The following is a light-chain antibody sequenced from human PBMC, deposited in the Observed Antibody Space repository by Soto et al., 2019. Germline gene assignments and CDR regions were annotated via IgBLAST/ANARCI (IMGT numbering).Light chain of an antibody. CDR2: DAS. CDR1: QSVSIY. J-gene: IGKJ1*01. CDR3: QQRSNWPGT. Sequence: EIVLTQSPATLSLSPGERATLSCRASQSVSIYLAWYQQKPGQAPRLLIYDASNRATGIPARFSGSGSGTDFTLTISSLEPEDFAVYYCQQRSNWPGTFGQGTKVAIK. V-gene: IGKV3-11*01.